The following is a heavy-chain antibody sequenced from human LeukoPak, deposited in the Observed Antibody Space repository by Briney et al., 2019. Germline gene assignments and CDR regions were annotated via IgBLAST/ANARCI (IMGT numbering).Heavy chain of an antibody. CDR2: IYYSGST. V-gene: IGHV4-31*03. CDR3: ARSAYFDWLFYGY. D-gene: IGHD3-9*01. CDR1: GGSISSGGYY. J-gene: IGHJ4*02. Sequence: SQTLSLTCTVSGGSISSGGYYWRWIRQHPGKGLEWIGYIYYSGSTYYNPSLKSRVTISVDTSKSQFSLKLSSVTAADTAVYYCARSAYFDWLFYGYWGQGTLVTVSS.